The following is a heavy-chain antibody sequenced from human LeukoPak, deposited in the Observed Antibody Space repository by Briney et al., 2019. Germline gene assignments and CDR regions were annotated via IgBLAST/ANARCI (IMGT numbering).Heavy chain of an antibody. D-gene: IGHD6-13*01. V-gene: IGHV3-21*01. CDR2: ISSSSSYI. Sequence: KPGGSLRLSCAASGFTFSSYSMNWVRQAPGKGLEWVSSISSSSSYIYYADSVKGRFTISRDNAKNSLYLQMNSLRAEDTAVYYCARLRSRYRGQQLDAFDIWGQGTMVTVSS. CDR1: GFTFSSYS. CDR3: ARLRSRYRGQQLDAFDI. J-gene: IGHJ3*02.